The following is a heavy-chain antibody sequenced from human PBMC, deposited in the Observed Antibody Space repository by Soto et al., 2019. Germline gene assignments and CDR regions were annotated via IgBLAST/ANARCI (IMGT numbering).Heavy chain of an antibody. J-gene: IGHJ6*02. V-gene: IGHV1-18*04. CDR1: GYTFTSYG. Sequence: ASVKVSCKASGYTFTSYGISWVRQAPGQGLEWMGWISAYNGNTNYAQKLQGRVTMTTDTSTSTAYMELRSLRSDDTAVYYCARDLSTRTIVVVPAGYYYYYGMDLWGQATTVTV. D-gene: IGHD2-2*01. CDR3: ARDLSTRTIVVVPAGYYYYYGMDL. CDR2: ISAYNGNT.